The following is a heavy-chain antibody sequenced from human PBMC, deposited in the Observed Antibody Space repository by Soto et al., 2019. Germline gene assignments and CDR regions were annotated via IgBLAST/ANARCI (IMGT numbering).Heavy chain of an antibody. D-gene: IGHD3-22*01. Sequence: QVQLVESGGGVVQPGRSLRLSCAASGFTFSSYGMHWVRQAPGKGLEWVAVIWYDGSNKYYADSVKGRFTISRDNSKNTLHLQMNSLRAEDTAVYYRARDGFLWPSMIVDDYWGQGTLVTVSS. CDR1: GFTFSSYG. CDR3: ARDGFLWPSMIVDDY. V-gene: IGHV3-33*01. CDR2: IWYDGSNK. J-gene: IGHJ4*02.